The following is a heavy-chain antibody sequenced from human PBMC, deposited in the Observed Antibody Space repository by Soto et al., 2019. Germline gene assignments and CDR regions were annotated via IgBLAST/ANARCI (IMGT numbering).Heavy chain of an antibody. CDR2: IYYSGST. J-gene: IGHJ6*02. D-gene: IGHD5-18*01. Sequence: SETQCLTYTVAGGYIGGYDGSWLRQPPGKGLEWIGYIYYSGSTNYNPSLKSRVTMSVDTPKNQFSLKLSSVTAADTAVYYCARRGYGPGFPYYYGMDVWGQGTTVTVSS. CDR1: GGYIGGYD. CDR3: ARRGYGPGFPYYYGMDV. V-gene: IGHV4-59*01.